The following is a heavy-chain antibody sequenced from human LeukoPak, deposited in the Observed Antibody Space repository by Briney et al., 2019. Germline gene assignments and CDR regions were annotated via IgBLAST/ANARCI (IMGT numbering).Heavy chain of an antibody. CDR1: GGSFSGYY. V-gene: IGHV4-34*01. CDR2: INHSGST. CDR3: ASMGGRDYTTPASPYRMSDY. D-gene: IGHD1-1*01. J-gene: IGHJ4*02. Sequence: PSETLSLTCAVYGGSFSGYYWSWIRQPPGKGLEWIGEINHSGSTNYNPSLKSRVTISVDTSKNQFSLKLSSVTAADTAVFYCASMGGRDYTTPASPYRMSDYWGQGTLVTVSS.